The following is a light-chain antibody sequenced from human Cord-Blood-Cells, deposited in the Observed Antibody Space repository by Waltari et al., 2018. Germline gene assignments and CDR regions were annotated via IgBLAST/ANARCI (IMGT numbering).Light chain of an antibody. Sequence: SASQGARVTTTCRARPSMSRWSASYQPKPGTAPKLLISKASSLETGVPSRISGRAAGTEFTLTISSLQPDDLATYYCQQYNRYPLTFGGGTKVEIK. CDR2: KAS. CDR1: PSMSRW. CDR3: QQYNRYPLT. J-gene: IGKJ4*01. V-gene: IGKV1-5*03.